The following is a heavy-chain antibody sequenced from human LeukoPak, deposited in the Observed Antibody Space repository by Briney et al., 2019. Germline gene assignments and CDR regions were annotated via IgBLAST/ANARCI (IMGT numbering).Heavy chain of an antibody. CDR1: GFTFSSYA. J-gene: IGHJ4*02. V-gene: IGHV3-23*01. D-gene: IGHD6-13*01. Sequence: PGGSLRLSCAASGFTFSSYAMSWVRQAPGKGLEWVSPISGCGGSTYNADSVKGRLTISRDNSKNTLYLQMNSLRAEDTAVYYCAKTSGSSWAYYFDYWGQGTLVTVSS. CDR3: AKTSGSSWAYYFDY. CDR2: ISGCGGST.